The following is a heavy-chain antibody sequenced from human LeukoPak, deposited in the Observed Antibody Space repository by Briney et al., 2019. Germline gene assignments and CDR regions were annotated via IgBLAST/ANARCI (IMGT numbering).Heavy chain of an antibody. CDR1: GGSISSGDYY. CDR2: IYYSGST. CDR3: AREGSGSYYAYYYYGMDV. Sequence: KTSESLSLTCTVSGGSISSGDYYWSWIRQPPGKGLEWIGYIYYSGSTYYNPSLKSRVTISVDTSKNQFSLKLSSVTAADTAVYYCAREGSGSYYAYYYYGMDVWGQGTTVTVSS. D-gene: IGHD3-10*01. J-gene: IGHJ6*02. V-gene: IGHV4-30-4*01.